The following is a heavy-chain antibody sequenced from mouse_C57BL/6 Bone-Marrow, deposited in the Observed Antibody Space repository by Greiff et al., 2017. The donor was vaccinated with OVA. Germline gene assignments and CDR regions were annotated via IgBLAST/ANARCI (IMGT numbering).Heavy chain of an antibody. J-gene: IGHJ1*03. CDR1: GFTFSDYG. Sequence: VQLKASGGGLVKPGGSLKLSCAASGFTFSDYGMHWVRQAPEKGLEWVAYISSGSSTIYYADTVKGRFTISRDNAKNTLFLQMTSLRSEDTAMYYCARINYWYFDVWGTGTTVTVSS. V-gene: IGHV5-17*01. CDR2: ISSGSSTI. CDR3: ARINYWYFDV.